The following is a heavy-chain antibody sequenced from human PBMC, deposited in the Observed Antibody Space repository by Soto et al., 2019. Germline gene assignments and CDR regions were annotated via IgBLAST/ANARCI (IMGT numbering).Heavy chain of an antibody. CDR3: ARTYCSSARCYSDY. V-gene: IGHV1-18*04. D-gene: IGHD2-2*01. Sequence: QVQLVQSGAEVKKPGASVKVSCKTSGYTFTSHGISWVRQAPGQGLEWMGWISAYNGNTNYAQKLQGRVTMTTDTPTSTAYTELRSLRSDDTAVYYCARTYCSSARCYSDYWGQGTLVTVSS. J-gene: IGHJ4*02. CDR1: GYTFTSHG. CDR2: ISAYNGNT.